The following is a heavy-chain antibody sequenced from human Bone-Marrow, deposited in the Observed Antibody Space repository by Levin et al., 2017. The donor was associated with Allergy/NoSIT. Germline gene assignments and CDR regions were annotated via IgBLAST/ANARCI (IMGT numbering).Heavy chain of an antibody. D-gene: IGHD3-22*01. CDR2: IGGDLRS. Sequence: PGGSLRLSCVHSGISFTDCVIHWVRQAPGKGLEFVSAIGGDLRSHYAASVKGRFTISRDDSKDTAYLQMGDVRAEDMAIYYCAREAYSSGRAGASNVWGRGTMVTVSS. J-gene: IGHJ3*01. V-gene: IGHV3-64*02. CDR1: GISFTDCV. CDR3: AREAYSSGRAGASNV.